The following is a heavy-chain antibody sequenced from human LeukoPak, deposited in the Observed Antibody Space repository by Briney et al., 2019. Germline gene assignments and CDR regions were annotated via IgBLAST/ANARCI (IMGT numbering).Heavy chain of an antibody. CDR3: ATVRRGYCSGGSCYRHYYYYGMDV. J-gene: IGHJ6*02. V-gene: IGHV1-24*01. Sequence: ASVKVSCKVSGYTLTELSMHWVRQAPGKGLEWMGGFDPEDGETIYAQKFQGRVTMTEDTSTDTAYMELSSLRSEDTAVYYCATVRRGYCSGGSCYRHYYYYGMDVWGQGTTATVSS. D-gene: IGHD2-15*01. CDR1: GYTLTELS. CDR2: FDPEDGET.